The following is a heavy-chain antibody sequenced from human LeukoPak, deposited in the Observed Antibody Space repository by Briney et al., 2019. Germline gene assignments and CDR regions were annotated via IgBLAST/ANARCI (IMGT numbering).Heavy chain of an antibody. Sequence: QPGGSPRLSCTASGFTLNSYAMTWVRQAPGKGLEWVSIISGSGGDTYYADSVKGRFTISRDNSKNTLFLQMNSLRAEDTAIYYCAKVNTGNYLSYFDYWGQGTLVTVSS. CDR2: ISGSGGDT. V-gene: IGHV3-23*01. CDR1: GFTLNSYA. D-gene: IGHD1-26*01. J-gene: IGHJ4*02. CDR3: AKVNTGNYLSYFDY.